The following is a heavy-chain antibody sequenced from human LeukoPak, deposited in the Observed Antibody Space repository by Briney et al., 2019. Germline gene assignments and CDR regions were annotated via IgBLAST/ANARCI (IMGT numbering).Heavy chain of an antibody. J-gene: IGHJ4*02. CDR3: ARGHSGSYYFDY. CDR1: GFTFSSYE. D-gene: IGHD1-26*01. V-gene: IGHV3-48*03. CDR2: ISSSGSTI. Sequence: GGSLRLSCAASGFTFSSYEMNWVRQAPGKGLEWVSYISSSGSTIYYADSVKGRFTISRDNAKNSLYLQMNSLRAEDTAVYYCARGHSGSYYFDYWGQGTLVTVSS.